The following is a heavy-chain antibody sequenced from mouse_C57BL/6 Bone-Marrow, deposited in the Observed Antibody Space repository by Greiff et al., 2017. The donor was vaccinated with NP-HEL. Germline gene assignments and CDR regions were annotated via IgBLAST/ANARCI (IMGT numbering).Heavy chain of an antibody. V-gene: IGHV1-50*01. CDR3: ARWITTVVDYFDY. J-gene: IGHJ2*01. D-gene: IGHD1-1*01. CDR1: GYTFTSYW. CDR2: IDPSDSYT. Sequence: QVQLQQPGAELVKPGASVKLSCKASGYTFTSYWMQWVKQRPGQGLEWIGEIDPSDSYTNYTQKFKGKATLTVDTSSSTAYMQLSSLTSEDSAVDYCARWITTVVDYFDYWGQGTTLTVSA.